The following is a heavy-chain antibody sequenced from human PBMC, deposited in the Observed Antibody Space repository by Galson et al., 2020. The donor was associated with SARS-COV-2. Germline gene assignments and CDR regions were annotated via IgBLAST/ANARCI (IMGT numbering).Heavy chain of an antibody. CDR1: GGSISSGGYS. Sequence: SENLSLTCAVSGGSISSGGYSWSWIRQPPGKGLEWIGYIYHSGSTYYNPSLKSRVTISVDRSKNQFSLKLSSVTAADTAVYYCARVGHCSGGSCDYFDYWGQGTLVTVSS. CDR2: IYHSGST. V-gene: IGHV4-30-2*01. J-gene: IGHJ4*02. D-gene: IGHD2-15*01. CDR3: ARVGHCSGGSCDYFDY.